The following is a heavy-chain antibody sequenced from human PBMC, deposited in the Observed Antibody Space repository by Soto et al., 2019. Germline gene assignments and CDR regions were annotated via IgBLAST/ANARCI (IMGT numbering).Heavy chain of an antibody. CDR1: GFTFSSYS. J-gene: IGHJ6*03. CDR3: ARGTGYSGYDFVQYYYYMDV. CDR2: ISSSSSYI. D-gene: IGHD5-12*01. Sequence: GGSLRLSCAASGFTFSSYSMNWVRQAPGKGLEWVSSISSSSSYIYYADSVKGRFTISRDNAKNSLYLQMNSLRAEDTAVYYCARGTGYSGYDFVQYYYYMDVWGKGTTVTVSS. V-gene: IGHV3-21*01.